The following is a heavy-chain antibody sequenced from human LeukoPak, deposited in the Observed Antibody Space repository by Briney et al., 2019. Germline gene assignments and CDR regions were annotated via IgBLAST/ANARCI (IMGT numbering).Heavy chain of an antibody. CDR1: GFTFTAYY. CDR2: ISPYNGDT. J-gene: IGHJ3*02. V-gene: IGHV1-18*04. Sequence: ASVKVSCKASGFTFTAYYIHWMRQAPGQGLEWMGWISPYNGDTNYEQNLQGRVTMTTDTSTSTAYMELRSLRSDDTAVYYCARESEHAFHIWGQGTMVTVSS. CDR3: ARESEHAFHI.